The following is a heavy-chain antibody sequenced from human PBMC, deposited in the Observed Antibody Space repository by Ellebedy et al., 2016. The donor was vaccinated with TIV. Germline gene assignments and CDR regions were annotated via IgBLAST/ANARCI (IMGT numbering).Heavy chain of an antibody. CDR1: GFTFSSSA. CDR3: AKAGGRHYYDSSGYRPNWFDP. V-gene: IGHV3-23*01. CDR2: VSGSGGST. D-gene: IGHD3-22*01. Sequence: GESLKISXAASGFTFSSSAMSWVRQAPGKGLEWVSAVSGSGGSTYYADSVKGRFTISRDNSKNTLYLQMNSLRAEDTAVYYCAKAGGRHYYDSSGYRPNWFDPWGQGTLVTVSS. J-gene: IGHJ5*02.